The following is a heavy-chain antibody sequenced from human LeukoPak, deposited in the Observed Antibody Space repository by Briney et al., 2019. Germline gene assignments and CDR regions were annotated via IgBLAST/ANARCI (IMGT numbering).Heavy chain of an antibody. CDR3: ARDKISAGIWFDP. D-gene: IGHD6-13*01. CDR1: GFTFSSFA. CDR2: INSNGGTT. V-gene: IGHV3-23*01. J-gene: IGHJ5*02. Sequence: PGGSLRLSCAASGFTFSSFAMSWVRQAPGKGLEWVSTINSNGGTTHHADSVKGRFTISRDNPKNTVYLQMNSLRAEDTAVYYCARDKISAGIWFDPWGQGTLVTVSS.